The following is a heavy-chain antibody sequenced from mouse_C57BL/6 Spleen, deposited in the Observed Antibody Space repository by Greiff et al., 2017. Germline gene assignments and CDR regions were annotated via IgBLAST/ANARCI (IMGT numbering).Heavy chain of an antibody. D-gene: IGHD1-1*01. V-gene: IGHV1-18*01. CDR2: INPNNGGT. Sequence: EVQLQQSGPELVKPGASVKIPCKASGYTFTDYNMDWVKQSHGKSLEWIGDINPNNGGTIYNQKFKGKATLTVDKSSSTAYMELRSLTSEDTAVYYCARTDCYGSSDRDYYAMDYWGQGTSVTVSS. J-gene: IGHJ4*01. CDR1: GYTFTDYN. CDR3: ARTDCYGSSDRDYYAMDY.